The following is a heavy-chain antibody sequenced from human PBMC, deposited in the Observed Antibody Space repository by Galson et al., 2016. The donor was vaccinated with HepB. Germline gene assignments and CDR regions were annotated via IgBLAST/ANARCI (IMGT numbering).Heavy chain of an antibody. J-gene: IGHJ4*02. D-gene: IGHD3-3*01. CDR2: INHSGGT. V-gene: IGHV4-34*01. CDR3: ARDLWSGGPEGY. Sequence: SETLSLTCTVHGGSLGGYYWSWIRQPPGKGLEWIGEINHSGGTSYNPSLKGRVTISIDTSKNQFSLKVSSVTAADTAVYFCARDLWSGGPEGYWGQGTLVSVPS. CDR1: GGSLGGYY.